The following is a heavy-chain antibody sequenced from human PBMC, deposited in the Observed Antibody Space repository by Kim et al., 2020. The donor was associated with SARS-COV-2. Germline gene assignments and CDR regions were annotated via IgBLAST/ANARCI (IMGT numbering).Heavy chain of an antibody. V-gene: IGHV3-33*01. CDR3: AREGMVRGVIPDLYYYYYGMDV. CDR1: GFTFSSYG. CDR2: IWYDGSNK. J-gene: IGHJ6*02. Sequence: GGSLRLSCAASGFTFSSYGMHWVRQAPGKGLEWVAVIWYDGSNKYYADSVKGRFTISRDNSKNTLYLQMNSLRAEDTAVYYCAREGMVRGVIPDLYYYYYGMDVWGQGTTVTVSS. D-gene: IGHD3-10*01.